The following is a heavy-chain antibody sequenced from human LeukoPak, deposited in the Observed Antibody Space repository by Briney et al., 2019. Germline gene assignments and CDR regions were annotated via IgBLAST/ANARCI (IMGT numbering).Heavy chain of an antibody. CDR3: AKEGWQYQLLQPFDY. D-gene: IGHD2-2*01. CDR1: GFTFSSYA. J-gene: IGHJ4*02. CDR2: ISGSGGST. V-gene: IGHV3-23*01. Sequence: GGSLRLSCAASGFTFSSYAMSWVRQAPGKGLEWVSAISGSGGSTYYADSVKGRFTISRDNFKNTLYLEMDSLTAEDTAVYYCAKEGWQYQLLQPFDYWGQGTLVTVSS.